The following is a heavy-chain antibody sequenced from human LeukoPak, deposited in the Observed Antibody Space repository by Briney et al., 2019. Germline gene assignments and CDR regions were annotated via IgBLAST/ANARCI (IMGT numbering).Heavy chain of an antibody. CDR1: GFTFSDYY. D-gene: IGHD3-22*01. CDR3: ARDRPPYEYGMDV. CDR2: ISSSGSTI. V-gene: IGHV3-11*01. Sequence: GGSLRLSCAASGFTFSDYYMSWIRQAPGKGLEWVSYISSSGSTIYYADSVKGRFTISGDNAKTSLYLQMNSLRAEDTAVYYCARDRPPYEYGMDVWGQGTTVTVSS. J-gene: IGHJ6*02.